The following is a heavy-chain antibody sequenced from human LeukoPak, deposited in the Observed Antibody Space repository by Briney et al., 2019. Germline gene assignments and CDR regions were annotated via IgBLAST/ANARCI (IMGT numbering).Heavy chain of an antibody. CDR3: ARDRISINALDM. D-gene: IGHD1-14*01. Sequence: PSETLSLTCTVSGASITGHYLTWIRQPPGNGLEWIRYISHIGSTNYNPSLKSRVTISVDTSKNQFSLKLTSVTAADTALYYCARDRISINALDMWGQGTMVTVSS. J-gene: IGHJ3*02. V-gene: IGHV4-59*11. CDR1: GASITGHY. CDR2: ISHIGST.